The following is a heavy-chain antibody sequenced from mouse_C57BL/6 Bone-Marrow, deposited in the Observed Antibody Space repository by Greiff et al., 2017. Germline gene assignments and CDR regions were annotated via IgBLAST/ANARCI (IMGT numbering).Heavy chain of an antibody. Sequence: QVQLQQSGAELVRPGTSVKVSCKASGYAFTNYLIEWVKQRPGQGLEWIGVINPGSGGTNYNEKFKGKETLTADKSSSTAYLQLSSLTSEESAVYFCARSGFFYGSSYFAYWGQGTLVTVSA. CDR2: INPGSGGT. V-gene: IGHV1-54*01. CDR1: GYAFTNYL. D-gene: IGHD1-1*01. CDR3: ARSGFFYGSSYFAY. J-gene: IGHJ3*01.